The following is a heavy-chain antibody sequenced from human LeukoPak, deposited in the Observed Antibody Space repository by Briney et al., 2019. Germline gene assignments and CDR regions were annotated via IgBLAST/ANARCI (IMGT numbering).Heavy chain of an antibody. J-gene: IGHJ4*02. CDR1: GFTFSSYS. D-gene: IGHD3-22*01. CDR3: ASPLSYYDSSGYYYGDY. Sequence: PGGSLRLPCAASGFTFSSYSMNWVRQAPGKGLEWVSSISSSSSYIYYADSVKGRFTISRDNAKNSLYLQMNSLRAEDTAVYYCASPLSYYDSSGYYYGDYWGQGTLVTVSS. CDR2: ISSSSSYI. V-gene: IGHV3-21*01.